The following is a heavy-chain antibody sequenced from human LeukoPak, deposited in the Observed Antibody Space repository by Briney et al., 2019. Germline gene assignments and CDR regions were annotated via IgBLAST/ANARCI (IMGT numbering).Heavy chain of an antibody. CDR2: IYYSGST. CDR1: GGSISSYY. V-gene: IGHV4-59*01. J-gene: IGHJ6*03. D-gene: IGHD2-15*01. CDR3: ARTSEGYCSGGSCWDYYYYMDV. Sequence: SETLSLTCTVSGGSISSYYWSWIRPPPGKGLEWIGSIYYSGSTHYNPSLKSRVTISVDTSKNQFSLKLSSVTAADTAVYYCARTSEGYCSGGSCWDYYYYMDVWGKGTTVTVSS.